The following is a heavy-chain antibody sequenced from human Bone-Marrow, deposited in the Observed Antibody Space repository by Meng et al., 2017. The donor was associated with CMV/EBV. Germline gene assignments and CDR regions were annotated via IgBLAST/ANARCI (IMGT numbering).Heavy chain of an antibody. Sequence: GSLRLSCAVYGGSFSGYYWSWIRQPPGKGLEWIGEINHSGSTNYNPSLKSRVTISVDTSKNQFSLKLSSVAAADTAVHYCARGGEYQLRLIDYWGQGTLVTVSS. CDR3: ARGGEYQLRLIDY. D-gene: IGHD2-2*01. V-gene: IGHV4-34*01. CDR2: INHSGST. J-gene: IGHJ4*02. CDR1: GGSFSGYY.